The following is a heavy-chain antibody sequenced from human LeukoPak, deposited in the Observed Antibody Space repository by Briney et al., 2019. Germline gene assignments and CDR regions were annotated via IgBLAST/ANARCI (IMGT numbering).Heavy chain of an antibody. J-gene: IGHJ6*01. CDR2: TWYDGRNN. V-gene: IGHV3-33*01. Sequence: GKSLRLSCAASGFTFSSYGMHRVRQAPGKGLEWVAVTWYDGRNNYYAASVKGRFTISRDDSKTTVYLLMNSLRAEDTAVYYCAREVAPLYFHYGMDVWGEGTTVTVSS. CDR3: AREVAPLYFHYGMDV. D-gene: IGHD2-21*01. CDR1: GFTFSSYG.